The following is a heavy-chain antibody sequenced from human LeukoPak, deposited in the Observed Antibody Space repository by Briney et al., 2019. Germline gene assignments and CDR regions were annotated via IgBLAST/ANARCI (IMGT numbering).Heavy chain of an antibody. D-gene: IGHD3-3*01. CDR3: ARGAGNPYDFWSGYHAVFYYFDY. V-gene: IGHV3-21*01. Sequence: GGSLRLSCAASGFTFTSYSMNWVRQAPGKGLEWVSSISRSSSYIYYADSVKGRFTISRDNAKNSLYLQMNSLRAEDTAVYYCARGAGNPYDFWSGYHAVFYYFDYWGQGTLVTVSS. CDR2: ISRSSSYI. CDR1: GFTFTSYS. J-gene: IGHJ4*02.